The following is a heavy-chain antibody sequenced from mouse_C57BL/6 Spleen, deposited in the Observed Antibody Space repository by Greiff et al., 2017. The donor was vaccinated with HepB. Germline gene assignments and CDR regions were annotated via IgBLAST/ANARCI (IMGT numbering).Heavy chain of an antibody. CDR2: IYPRSGNT. Sequence: QVHVKQSGAELARPGASVKLSCKASGYTFTSYGISWVKQRTGQGLEWIGEIYPRSGNTYYNEKFKGKATLTADKSSSTAYMELRSLTSEDSAVYFCARRKDYGSSSWFAYWGQGTLVTVSA. V-gene: IGHV1-81*01. D-gene: IGHD1-1*01. J-gene: IGHJ3*01. CDR1: GYTFTSYG. CDR3: ARRKDYGSSSWFAY.